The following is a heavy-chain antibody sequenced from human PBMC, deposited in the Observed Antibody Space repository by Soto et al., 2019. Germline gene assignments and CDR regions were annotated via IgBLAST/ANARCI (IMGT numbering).Heavy chain of an antibody. CDR3: ARASIGYDFWSGDHALDY. J-gene: IGHJ4*02. V-gene: IGHV4-30-4*01. D-gene: IGHD3-3*01. Sequence: PSETLSLTCTVSGGSISSGDYYWSWIRQPPGKGLEWIGYIYYSGSTYYNPSLKSRVTISVDTSKNQFSLKLSSVTAADTAVYYCARASIGYDFWSGDHALDYWGQGTLVTVSS. CDR2: IYYSGST. CDR1: GGSISSGDYY.